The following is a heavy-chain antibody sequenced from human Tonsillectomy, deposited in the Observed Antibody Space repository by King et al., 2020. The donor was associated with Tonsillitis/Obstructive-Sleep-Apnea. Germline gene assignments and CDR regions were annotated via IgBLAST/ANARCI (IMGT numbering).Heavy chain of an antibody. J-gene: IGHJ4*02. CDR1: GFTFSSYA. Sequence: VQLVESGGGLVQPGGSLRLSCAASGFTFSSYAMSWVHQAPGKGLEWVSAISGSGGSTYYADSVKGRFTISRDNSKNTLYLQMNSLRAEDTAVYYCAKDLYYDILTGYISGLFDYWGQGTLVTVSS. CDR2: ISGSGGST. D-gene: IGHD3-9*01. CDR3: AKDLYYDILTGYISGLFDY. V-gene: IGHV3-23*04.